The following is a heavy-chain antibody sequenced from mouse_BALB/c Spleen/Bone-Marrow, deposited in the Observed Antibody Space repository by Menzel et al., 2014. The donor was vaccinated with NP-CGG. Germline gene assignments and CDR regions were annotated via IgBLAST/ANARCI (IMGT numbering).Heavy chain of an antibody. CDR3: ARYDYDVGYFDY. Sequence: EVQLQESGPGLVKPSQSLSLICTVTGYSITSDYAWSWIRQFPGNKLEWMGYISYSGSTSYNPSLKSRISITRDTSENQFFLQLNSVTTEDTATYYCARYDYDVGYFDYWGQGTTLTVSS. D-gene: IGHD2-4*01. J-gene: IGHJ2*01. CDR2: ISYSGST. CDR1: GYSITSDYA. V-gene: IGHV3-2*02.